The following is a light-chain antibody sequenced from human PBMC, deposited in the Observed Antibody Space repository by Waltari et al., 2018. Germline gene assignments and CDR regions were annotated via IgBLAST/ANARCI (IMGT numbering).Light chain of an antibody. CDR3: MQGTHWPLT. CDR2: KVS. CDR1: QSLVHSHGNTY. J-gene: IGKJ4*01. V-gene: IGKV2-30*02. Sequence: DVVMTQSPLSLPVTLGQPASISCTSIQSLVHSHGNTYLAWFHQRPGQSPTRLIYKVSNRESGVPDRISASGSGTDFTLKISRVEAEDVGVYYCMQGTHWPLTFGGGTKVEIK.